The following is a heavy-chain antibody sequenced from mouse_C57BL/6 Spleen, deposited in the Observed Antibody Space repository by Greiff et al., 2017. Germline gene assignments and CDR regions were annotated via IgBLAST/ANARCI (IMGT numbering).Heavy chain of an antibody. CDR2: IYPGSGST. J-gene: IGHJ3*01. D-gene: IGHD1-1*01. V-gene: IGHV1-55*01. CDR1: GYTFTSYW. Sequence: QVQLQQPGAELVKPGASVKMSCKASGYTFTSYWITWVKQRPGQGLEWIGDIYPGSGSTNYNEKFKSKTTLTVDTSSSTAYMQLSSLTSEDSAVYYCARNPLYYGSSAWFAYWGQGTLVTVSA. CDR3: ARNPLYYGSSAWFAY.